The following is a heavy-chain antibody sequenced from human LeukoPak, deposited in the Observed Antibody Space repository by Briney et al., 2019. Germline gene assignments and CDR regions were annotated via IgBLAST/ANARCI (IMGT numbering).Heavy chain of an antibody. CDR3: TKDSSGDYYSSDY. Sequence: GGSLRLYCAASGFTFSIYDMRWVRQTQGKGLEWVSTITGSGGGTYYADSVKGRFTISRDNSKDTLYLQLNSLRGEDTAIYYCTKDSSGDYYSSDYWGQGTLVTVSS. CDR1: GFTFSIYD. J-gene: IGHJ4*02. V-gene: IGHV3-23*01. D-gene: IGHD4-17*01. CDR2: ITGSGGGT.